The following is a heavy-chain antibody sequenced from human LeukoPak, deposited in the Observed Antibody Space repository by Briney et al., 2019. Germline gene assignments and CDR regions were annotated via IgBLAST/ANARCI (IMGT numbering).Heavy chain of an antibody. Sequence: GGSLRLSCAVSGFTVNNNFMSWVRQAPGKGLEWVSVIYSGGSTYYTDSVKGRFTISRDNSKNTLYLQMNSLRAEDTAVYYCARDTDYYGSGTLGYLDYWGQGTLVTVSS. CDR2: IYSGGST. CDR1: GFTVNNNF. V-gene: IGHV3-66*01. CDR3: ARDTDYYGSGTLGYLDY. D-gene: IGHD3-10*01. J-gene: IGHJ4*02.